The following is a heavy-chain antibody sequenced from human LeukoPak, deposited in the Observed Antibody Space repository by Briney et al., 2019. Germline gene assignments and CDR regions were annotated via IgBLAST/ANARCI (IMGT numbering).Heavy chain of an antibody. D-gene: IGHD3-3*01. CDR3: VREVSAWPKNWFDP. CDR2: ISDSGDGA. J-gene: IGHJ5*02. Sequence: GGSLRLSCAGSGFTFRSYVMSWVRQSPVKGLEWVSAISDSGDGAYYADSVKARFTISRDNSKNTVYLEMSSLRAEDTAVYYCVREVSAWPKNWFDPWGQGTLVTVSS. CDR1: GFTFRSYV. V-gene: IGHV3-23*01.